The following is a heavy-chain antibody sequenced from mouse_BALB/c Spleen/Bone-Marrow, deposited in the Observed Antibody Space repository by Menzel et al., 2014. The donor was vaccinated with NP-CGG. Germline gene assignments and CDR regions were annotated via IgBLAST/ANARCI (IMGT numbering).Heavy chain of an antibody. D-gene: IGHD1-1*01. CDR1: GYVFTSYN. V-gene: IGHV1S135*01. CDR3: ASFDPNSYGSSYGYFDV. CDR2: IDPYNGGT. Sequence: VHVKQSGPELVKPGASVKVSCKASGYVFTSYNMYWVKQSHGKSLEWIGYIDPYNGGTSYNQKFKGKATLTVDKSSSTPSIHPNSLTSKDYAFSYCASFDPNSYGSSYGYFDVGGAGTTVTVSS. J-gene: IGHJ1*01.